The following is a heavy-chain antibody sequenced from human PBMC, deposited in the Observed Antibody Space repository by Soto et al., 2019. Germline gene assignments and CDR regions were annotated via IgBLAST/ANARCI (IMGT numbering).Heavy chain of an antibody. CDR3: ARGRIALAYFQF. CDR2: ISGGGGAA. Sequence: EVQLLESGGGLVQPGGSLRLSCVASGFAFNSYALTWVRQAPGKGLEWVSAISGGGGAAFYADSVRDRFSISKDKSTNTLYLQMNSLRVEDTAIYFCARGRIALAYFQFWGPGTLVSVST. J-gene: IGHJ1*01. V-gene: IGHV3-23*01. CDR1: GFAFNSYA. D-gene: IGHD6-13*01.